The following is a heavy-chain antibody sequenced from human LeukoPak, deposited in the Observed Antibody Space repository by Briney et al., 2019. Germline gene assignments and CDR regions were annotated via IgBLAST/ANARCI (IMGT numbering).Heavy chain of an antibody. V-gene: IGHV4-59*01. Sequence: PSETLSLTFTVSGGSISSYYWSWIRQPPGKGLEWIGYIYYSGSTNYNPSLKSRVTISVDTSKNQFSLKLSSVTAADTAVYYCARRGDYYDSSGLDYWGQGTLVTVSS. CDR2: IYYSGST. D-gene: IGHD3-22*01. J-gene: IGHJ4*02. CDR3: ARRGDYYDSSGLDY. CDR1: GGSISSYY.